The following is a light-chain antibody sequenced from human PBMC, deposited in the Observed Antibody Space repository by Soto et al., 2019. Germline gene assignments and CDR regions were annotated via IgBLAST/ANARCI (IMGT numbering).Light chain of an antibody. CDR1: QSVSDN. CDR2: GAS. J-gene: IGKJ2*01. Sequence: ELVMTQSPATLSVSPGERATLSCRASQSVSDNLAWYQRKPGQAPRPLIYGASTRATGIPARFSGSGSETEFTLTISSLQSEDFAIYYCQQSNNWPYTFGQGTKVDIK. V-gene: IGKV3-15*01. CDR3: QQSNNWPYT.